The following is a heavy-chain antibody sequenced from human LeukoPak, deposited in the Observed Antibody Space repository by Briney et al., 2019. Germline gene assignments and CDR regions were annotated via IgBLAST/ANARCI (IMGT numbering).Heavy chain of an antibody. J-gene: IGHJ4*02. CDR3: ARYLEYSSSFDFDY. CDR1: GYTFTGYY. V-gene: IGHV1-2*02. Sequence: GASVKVSCKASGYTFTGYYVHWVRQAPGQGLEWMGWINPNSGGTNYAQKFQGRVTMTKDTSISTAYMELSRLRSDDTAVYCCARYLEYSSSFDFDYWGQGTLVTVSS. CDR2: INPNSGGT. D-gene: IGHD6-6*01.